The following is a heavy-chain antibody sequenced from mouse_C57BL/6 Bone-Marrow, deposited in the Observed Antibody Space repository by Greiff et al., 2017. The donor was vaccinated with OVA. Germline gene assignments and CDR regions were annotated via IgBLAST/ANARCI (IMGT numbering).Heavy chain of an antibody. CDR2: INPSSGYT. CDR1: GYTFTSYW. D-gene: IGHD1-1*01. Sequence: QVQLQQSGAELAKPGASVTLSCKASGYTFTSYWMNWVKQRPGQGLEWIGYINPSSGYTKYNQKFKDKATLTADKSSSTAYMQLSSLTYEDSAGYYCARSFITTVVATRDWYFDVWGTGTTVTVSS. J-gene: IGHJ1*03. CDR3: ARSFITTVVATRDWYFDV. V-gene: IGHV1-7*01.